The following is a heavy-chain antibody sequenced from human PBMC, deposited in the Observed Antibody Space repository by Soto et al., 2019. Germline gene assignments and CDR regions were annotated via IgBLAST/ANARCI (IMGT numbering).Heavy chain of an antibody. Sequence: ASVKVSCKVSGHTLSESSIHWVRQSPGRGLEWMGGFDPDVGGTKYAQEFQGRVTLAEDTSTDTAYMDLSSLTFGDTAVYYCAAVLARMVREPSVTLGAYYYSMDVWGQGTTVTVPS. CDR1: GHTLSESS. V-gene: IGHV1-24*01. CDR3: AAVLARMVREPSVTLGAYYYSMDV. D-gene: IGHD3-10*01. CDR2: FDPDVGGT. J-gene: IGHJ6*02.